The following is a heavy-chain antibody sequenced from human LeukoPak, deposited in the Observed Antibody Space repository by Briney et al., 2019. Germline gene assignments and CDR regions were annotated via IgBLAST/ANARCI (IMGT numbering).Heavy chain of an antibody. D-gene: IGHD2-21*02. Sequence: SETLSLTCAVYGGSFSGYYWSWIRQPPGKGLEWIGEINHSGSTHYNPSLKSRVTISVDTSTNQFSLKLSSLIAADTAVYYCARARGDLSLDYWGRGTPVSVSA. CDR3: ARARGDLSLDY. CDR2: INHSGST. V-gene: IGHV4-34*01. J-gene: IGHJ4*02. CDR1: GGSFSGYY.